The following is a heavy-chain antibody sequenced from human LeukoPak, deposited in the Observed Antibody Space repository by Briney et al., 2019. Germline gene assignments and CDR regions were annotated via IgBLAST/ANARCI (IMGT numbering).Heavy chain of an antibody. CDR2: IIPIFGTA. V-gene: IGHV1-69*05. CDR1: GGTFSSYA. J-gene: IGHJ3*02. CDR3: ARDQGSLGGFDI. Sequence: SVKVSCKASGGTFSSYAISWVRQAPGQGLEWMGGIIPIFGTANYAQKFQGRVTITTDESTSTAYMELSSLRSEDTAVYYCARDQGSLGGFDIWGQGTMVTVSS. D-gene: IGHD3-16*01.